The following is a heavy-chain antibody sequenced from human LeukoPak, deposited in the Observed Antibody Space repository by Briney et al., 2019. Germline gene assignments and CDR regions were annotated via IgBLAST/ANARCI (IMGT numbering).Heavy chain of an antibody. CDR3: AREHDSAGYYYFDY. V-gene: IGHV4-59*01. J-gene: IGHJ4*02. Sequence: SETLSLTCSVSGGSISGYYWVWIRQPPGKGLEWIGYIYYSGNTNYNPSLKSRVTISVDTSKNQFSLKLSSVTAADTAVYYCAREHDSAGYYYFDYWGQGTLVTVSS. CDR2: IYYSGNT. D-gene: IGHD3-22*01. CDR1: GGSISGYY.